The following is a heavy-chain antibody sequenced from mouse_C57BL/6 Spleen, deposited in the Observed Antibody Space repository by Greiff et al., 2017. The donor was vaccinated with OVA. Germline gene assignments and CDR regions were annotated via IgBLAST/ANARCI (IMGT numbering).Heavy chain of an antibody. CDR3: ARQKNGSSYDWYFDV. CDR2: IYPGDGDT. V-gene: IGHV1-80*01. CDR1: GYAFSSYW. D-gene: IGHD1-1*01. Sequence: QVQLQQSGAELVKPGASVKISCKASGYAFSSYWMNWVKQRPGKGLEWIGQIYPGDGDTNYNRKFKGKATMTANKSSSTAYMELRSLTLEYDAVYVCARQKNGSSYDWYFDVWGTGTTVTVSA. J-gene: IGHJ1*03.